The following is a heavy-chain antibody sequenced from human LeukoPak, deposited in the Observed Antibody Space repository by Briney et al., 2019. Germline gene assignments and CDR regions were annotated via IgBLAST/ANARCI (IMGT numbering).Heavy chain of an antibody. J-gene: IGHJ4*02. CDR3: ARDPGGNYFGPGTHFAY. Sequence: GASVKVSCKASGYTFIHYYMHWVRQARGQGLEWMGRIDGETGNTRYAQNFQGRVSMTRDTSTSTVYMELSSLRFEDTAVYYCARDPGGNYFGPGTHFAYWGQGALVNVSS. CDR2: IDGETGNT. CDR1: GYTFIHYY. V-gene: IGHV1-46*01. D-gene: IGHD3-10*01.